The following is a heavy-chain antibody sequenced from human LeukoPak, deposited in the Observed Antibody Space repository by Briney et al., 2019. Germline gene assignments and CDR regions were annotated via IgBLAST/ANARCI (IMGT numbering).Heavy chain of an antibody. CDR1: GGSISSSSYY. CDR3: ARGHKLLWFGEGPFFDY. Sequence: SETLSLTCTVSGGSISSSSYYWGWIRQPPGKGLEWIGSIYYSGSTYYNPSLKSRVTISVDTSKNQFSLKLSSVTAADTAVYYCARGHKLLWFGEGPFFDYWGQGTLVTVSS. V-gene: IGHV4-39*07. D-gene: IGHD3-10*01. J-gene: IGHJ4*02. CDR2: IYYSGST.